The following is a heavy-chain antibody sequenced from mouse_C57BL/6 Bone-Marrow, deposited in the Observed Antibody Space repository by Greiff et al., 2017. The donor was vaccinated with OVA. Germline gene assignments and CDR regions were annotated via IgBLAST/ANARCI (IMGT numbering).Heavy chain of an antibody. Sequence: VKLQQPGAELVKPGASVKLSCKASGYTFTSYWMHWVKQRPGRGLEWIGRIDPNSGGTKYNGKFKSKATLTVDKPSSTAYMQLSSLTSEDSAVYYCARYYYGSPYYAMDYWGQGTSVTVSS. D-gene: IGHD1-1*01. J-gene: IGHJ4*01. CDR3: ARYYYGSPYYAMDY. CDR2: IDPNSGGT. V-gene: IGHV1-72*01. CDR1: GYTFTSYW.